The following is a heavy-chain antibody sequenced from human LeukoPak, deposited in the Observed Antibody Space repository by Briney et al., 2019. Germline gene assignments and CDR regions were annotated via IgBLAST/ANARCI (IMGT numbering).Heavy chain of an antibody. D-gene: IGHD4-17*01. J-gene: IGHJ4*02. CDR1: GGSISSSSYY. CDR3: ASLRRGLDGDYVGY. Sequence: SETLSLTCTVSGGSISSSSYYWGRIRQPRGKGLEWIGSIYYSGSTYYNPSLKSRVTISVDTSKNQFSLKLSSVTAADTAVYYCASLRRGLDGDYVGYWGQGTLVTVSS. CDR2: IYYSGST. V-gene: IGHV4-39*01.